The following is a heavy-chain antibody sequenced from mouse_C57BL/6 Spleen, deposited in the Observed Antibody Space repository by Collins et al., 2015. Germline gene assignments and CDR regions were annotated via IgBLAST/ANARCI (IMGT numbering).Heavy chain of an antibody. J-gene: IGHJ2*01. V-gene: IGHV1-12*01. CDR2: IFPGNGDA. CDR1: GYTFTGYN. Sequence: QAYLQQSGAELVRPGASVKMSCKASGYTFTGYNMHWVKQTPRQGLEWIGTIFPGNGDASYNWKFKGKASLTVDKPSSTAYMQLSSLTSEDSAVYFCARSELLRYFDYWGQGTTLTVSS. D-gene: IGHD1-1*01. CDR3: ARSELLRYFDY.